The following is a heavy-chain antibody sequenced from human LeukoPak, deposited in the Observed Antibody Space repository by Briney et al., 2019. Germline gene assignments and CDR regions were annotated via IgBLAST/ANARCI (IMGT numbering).Heavy chain of an antibody. CDR2: ISGSGGST. V-gene: IGHV3-23*01. J-gene: IGHJ4*02. CDR3: AKGQLPAGYFDY. CDR1: GFTFSSYA. D-gene: IGHD2-2*01. Sequence: GGSLRLSCAAAGFTFSSYAMSWVRQAPGKRLEWVSAISGSGGSTYYADSVKGRFTISRDNSKHTLYLQMNSLRAEDTAVYYCAKGQLPAGYFDYWGQGTLVTVSS.